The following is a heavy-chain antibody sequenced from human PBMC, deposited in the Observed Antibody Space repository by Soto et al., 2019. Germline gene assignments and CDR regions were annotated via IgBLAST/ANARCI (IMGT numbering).Heavy chain of an antibody. CDR3: AREGWIQYFDY. J-gene: IGHJ4*02. D-gene: IGHD5-18*01. CDR2: IIPIFGTS. Sequence: WDSVKVCWKASGGPFSSYAISLVRQAPGQGLEWMGGIIPIFGTSNYSHKFHGRVSITADKSTSTAYMELSSLRSEDTAVYYCAREGWIQYFDYWGQGTMVTVSS. CDR1: GGPFSSYA. V-gene: IGHV1-69*06.